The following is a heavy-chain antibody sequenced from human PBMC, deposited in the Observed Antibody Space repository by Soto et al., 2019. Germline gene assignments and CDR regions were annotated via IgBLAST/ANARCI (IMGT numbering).Heavy chain of an antibody. CDR3: ARAGTLYWFDP. CDR2: IYYSGST. V-gene: IGHV4-59*01. J-gene: IGHJ5*02. Sequence: QVQLQESGPGLVKPSETLSLTCTVSGGSISSYYWSWIRQPPGKGLEWIGYIYYSGSTNYNPSLESXXPXSXXTYKNQYSLKLSSVTAADTAVDYCARAGTLYWFDPWGQGTLVTVSS. D-gene: IGHD6-19*01. CDR1: GGSISSYY.